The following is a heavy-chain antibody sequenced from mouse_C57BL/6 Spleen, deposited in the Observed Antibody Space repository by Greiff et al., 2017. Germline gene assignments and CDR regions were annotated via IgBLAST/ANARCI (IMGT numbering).Heavy chain of an antibody. V-gene: IGHV1-82*01. D-gene: IGHD4-1*01. CDR2: IYPGDGDT. J-gene: IGHJ3*01. CDR3: AKGVNWDVFAY. CDR1: GYAFSSSW. Sequence: QVQLQQSGPELVKPGASVKISCKASGYAFSSSWMNWVKQRPGKGLEWIGRIYPGDGDTNYNGKFKGKATLTADKSSSTAYMQLSSLTSEDSAVYFCAKGVNWDVFAYWGQGTLVTVSA.